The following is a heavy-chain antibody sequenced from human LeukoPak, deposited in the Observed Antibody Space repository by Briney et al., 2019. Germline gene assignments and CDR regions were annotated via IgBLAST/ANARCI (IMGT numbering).Heavy chain of an antibody. Sequence: GGSLRLSCTGSGLSFSSHEWSWVRQAPGKGLEWVSSISISSSSISYADSVKGRFTISRDNAKNSVYLQINSLRAEDTAVYYCAKSAREYFDNWGQGTLVAVSS. CDR1: GLSFSSHE. D-gene: IGHD1-26*01. CDR3: AKSAREYFDN. J-gene: IGHJ4*02. V-gene: IGHV3-21*01. CDR2: ISISSSSI.